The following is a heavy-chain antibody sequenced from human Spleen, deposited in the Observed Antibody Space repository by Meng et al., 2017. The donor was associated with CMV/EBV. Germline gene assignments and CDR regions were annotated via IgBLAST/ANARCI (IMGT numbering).Heavy chain of an antibody. J-gene: IGHJ4*02. CDR2: ISSSASTI. CDR1: GFTFSNYW. V-gene: IGHV3-48*03. CDR3: ARYDYWMGLEN. D-gene: IGHD3-3*01. Sequence: GGSLRLSCAGSGFTFSNYWMSWVRQAPGKGLECVSFISSSASTIYYADSVKGRFTISRDNAEDALYLQMNSLRAEDTAVYYCARYDYWMGLENWGQGTLVTVSS.